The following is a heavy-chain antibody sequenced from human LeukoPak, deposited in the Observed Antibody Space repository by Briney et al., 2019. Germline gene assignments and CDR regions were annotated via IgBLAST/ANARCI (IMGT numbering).Heavy chain of an antibody. J-gene: IGHJ4*02. V-gene: IGHV3-23*01. D-gene: IGHD3-22*01. CDR3: ARAIHYYDSSGYYDY. CDR2: ISGSGGST. Sequence: GGSLRLSCAASGFTFSSYAMSWVRQAPGKGLEWVSAISGSGGSTYYADSVKGRFTISRDNSKNTLYLQMGSLRAEDMAVYYCARAIHYYDSSGYYDYWGQGTLVTVSS. CDR1: GFTFSSYA.